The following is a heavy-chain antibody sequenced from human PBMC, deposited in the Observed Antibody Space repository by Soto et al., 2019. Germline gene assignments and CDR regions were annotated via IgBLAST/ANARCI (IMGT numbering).Heavy chain of an antibody. CDR3: ARVSGRYYYGLDV. CDR2: IYHSGST. CDR1: DGSISSSNW. Sequence: QVQLQESGPGLVKPSGTLSLACAVSDGSISSSNWWSWVRQPPGKGLEWIGEIYHSGSTNYNPSLKSRVTISVDKSKNQFSLKLSSVTAADTGVYYCARVSGRYYYGLDVWGQGTTVTVSS. J-gene: IGHJ6*02. D-gene: IGHD1-26*01. V-gene: IGHV4-4*02.